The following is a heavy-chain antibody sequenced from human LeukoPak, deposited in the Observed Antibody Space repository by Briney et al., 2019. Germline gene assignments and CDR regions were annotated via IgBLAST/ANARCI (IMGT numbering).Heavy chain of an antibody. V-gene: IGHV1-2*02. CDR1: GYTFTSYG. D-gene: IGHD3-10*01. J-gene: IGHJ4*02. CDR3: ARDGPAQMVDFDY. Sequence: ASVTVSCKASGYTFTSYGISWVRQAPGQGLECMGWIYPNNGATAYAQKFQGRVAMTRDTSITTAYMELSGLRPDDTAVYYCARDGPAQMVDFDYWGQGTLVTVSS. CDR2: IYPNNGAT.